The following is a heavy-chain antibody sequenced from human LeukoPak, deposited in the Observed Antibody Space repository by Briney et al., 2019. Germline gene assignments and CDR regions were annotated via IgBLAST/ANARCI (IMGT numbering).Heavy chain of an antibody. D-gene: IGHD3-16*02. J-gene: IGHJ4*02. CDR2: IYTSGST. CDR1: GGSISSYY. CDR3: ARTRVRPGYVWGSYRPFPFDY. Sequence: SETLSLTCTVSGGSISSYYWSWIRQPAGKGLEWIGRIYTSGSTNYNPSLKSRVTMSVDTSKNQFSLKLSSVTAADTAVYYCARTRVRPGYVWGSYRPFPFDYWGQGTLVTVSS. V-gene: IGHV4-4*07.